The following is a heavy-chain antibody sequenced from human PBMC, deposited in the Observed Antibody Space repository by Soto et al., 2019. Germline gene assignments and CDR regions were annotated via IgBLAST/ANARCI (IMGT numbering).Heavy chain of an antibody. J-gene: IGHJ3*01. CDR2: INQDASGK. D-gene: IGHD2-2*01. Sequence: EVQLVESGGGLVQPGVSLRLSCAASGFTFSTSWMSWVRQAPGKELEWVANINQDASGKYYVDSVKGRFTISRDNAKDSVYLQMNSLRAEDTGVYYCARDFDCSSTNCRGVGAFDLWGQGTTVTVSS. V-gene: IGHV3-7*03. CDR3: ARDFDCSSTNCRGVGAFDL. CDR1: GFTFSTSW.